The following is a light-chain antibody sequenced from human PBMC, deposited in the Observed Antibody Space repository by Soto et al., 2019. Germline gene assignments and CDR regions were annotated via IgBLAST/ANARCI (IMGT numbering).Light chain of an antibody. Sequence: QSVLTQPPSASGTPGQRVTISCSGSFSNIGDNTVNWYQQVPGTAPKLLIYLGDQRASGVSDRFSGSKSGTSASLAINGLRSDDEADYYCAAWDDNLNAYVFGSGTKVTVL. J-gene: IGLJ1*01. CDR2: LGD. CDR1: FSNIGDNT. V-gene: IGLV1-44*01. CDR3: AAWDDNLNAYV.